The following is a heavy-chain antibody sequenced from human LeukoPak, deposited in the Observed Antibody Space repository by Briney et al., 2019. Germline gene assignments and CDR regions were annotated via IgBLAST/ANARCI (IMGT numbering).Heavy chain of an antibody. V-gene: IGHV1-8*01. CDR2: INPNSGNT. D-gene: IGHD3-16*01. Sequence: GASVKVSCKASGYTITSYDINWVRQATGQGLEWMGWINPNSGNTGYAQNFQGRVTITRNTPLSTAYMELSSLRSEDTAVYYCARTPPGGDVDHWGQGTLVTVSS. CDR3: ARTPPGGDVDH. J-gene: IGHJ4*02. CDR1: GYTITSYD.